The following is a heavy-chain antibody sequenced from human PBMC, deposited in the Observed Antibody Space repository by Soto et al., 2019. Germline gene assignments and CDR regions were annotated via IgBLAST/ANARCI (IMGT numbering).Heavy chain of an antibody. D-gene: IGHD3-3*01. CDR1: GFTFSSYW. Sequence: GGSLRLSCAASGFTFSSYWMSWVRQAPGKGLEWVANIKQDGSEKYYADSVKGRFTISRDNAKNSLYLQMNSLRAEDTAVYYCATDVLRFLEWFSRRLDVWGQGTTVTVSS. CDR3: ATDVLRFLEWFSRRLDV. V-gene: IGHV3-7*01. J-gene: IGHJ6*02. CDR2: IKQDGSEK.